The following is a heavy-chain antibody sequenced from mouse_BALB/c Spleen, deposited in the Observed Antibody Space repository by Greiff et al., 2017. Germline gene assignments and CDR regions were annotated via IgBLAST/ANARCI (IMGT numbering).Heavy chain of an antibody. J-gene: IGHJ3*01. CDR1: GYTFTDYE. CDR3: TRRDGYYVSWFAY. CDR2: IDPETGGT. D-gene: IGHD2-3*01. V-gene: IGHV1-15*01. Sequence: VKLQQSGAELVRPGASVTLSCKASGYTFTDYEMHWVKQTPVHGLEWIGAIDPETGGTAYNQKFKGKATLTADKSSSTAYMELRSLTSEDSAVYYCTRRDGYYVSWFAYWGQGTLVTVSA.